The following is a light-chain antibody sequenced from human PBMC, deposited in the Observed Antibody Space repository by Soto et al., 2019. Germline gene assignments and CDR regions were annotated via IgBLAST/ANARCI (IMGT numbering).Light chain of an antibody. CDR3: QQYTNWPYT. Sequence: EIVMTQSPATLSVSPGERASLSCRASQSVGSRLLIYGASTRATGIPARFSGSGSGTEFTLTISSLQSEDFAVYSCQQYTNWPYTFGQGTKLEIK. CDR2: GAS. CDR1: QSVGS. V-gene: IGKV3-15*01. J-gene: IGKJ2*01.